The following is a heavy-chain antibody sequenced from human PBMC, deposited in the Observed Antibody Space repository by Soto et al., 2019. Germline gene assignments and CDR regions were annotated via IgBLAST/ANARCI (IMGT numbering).Heavy chain of an antibody. J-gene: IGHJ4*02. CDR3: ASEPRLLIWFGELDE. D-gene: IGHD3-10*01. V-gene: IGHV4-31*03. CDR1: GGSISSPNFY. CDR2: IYYNGTT. Sequence: PSETLSLTCTVSGGSISSPNFYWSWIRQHPGKGLEWIGHIYYNGTTYYNPTLKSRVSISVDTSKNQFSLKLSSVTAADTAVYYFASEPRLLIWFGELDEWGRGTLVTVS.